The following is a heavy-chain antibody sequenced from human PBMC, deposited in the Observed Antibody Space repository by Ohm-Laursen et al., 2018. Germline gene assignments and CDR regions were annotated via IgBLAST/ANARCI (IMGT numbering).Heavy chain of an antibody. CDR2: INHSGRT. CDR3: ARYSPVEMIIRGAFDI. CDR1: GYSISSGDF. D-gene: IGHD5-24*01. V-gene: IGHV4-38-2*01. Sequence: SDTLSLTCPVSGYSISSGDFWGWIRHPPGKGLEWSVEINHSGRTNYNPSPKSRVIISVDTSKNQASLRMSPVTAADTAVYYCARYSPVEMIIRGAFDIWGQGTMVTVSS. J-gene: IGHJ3*02.